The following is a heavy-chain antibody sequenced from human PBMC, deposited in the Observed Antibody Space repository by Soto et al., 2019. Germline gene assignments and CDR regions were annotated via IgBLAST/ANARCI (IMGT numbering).Heavy chain of an antibody. V-gene: IGHV4-34*01. J-gene: IGHJ6*02. D-gene: IGHD6-19*01. CDR3: ARGAGSGWDYYYYGMDV. CDR2: INHSGST. CDR1: GGSFSGYY. Sequence: SETLSLTCGVYGGSFSGYYWSWIRQPPGKGLEWIGEINHSGSTNYNPSLKSRVTILVDTSKNQFSLKLSSLTAAETVVYYCARGAGSGWDYYYYGMDVWGQGTTVTVSS.